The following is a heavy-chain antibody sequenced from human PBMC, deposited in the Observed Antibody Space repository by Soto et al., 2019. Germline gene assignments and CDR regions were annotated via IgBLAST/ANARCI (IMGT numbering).Heavy chain of an antibody. CDR1: GFTFSSHS. Sequence: EVQLVESGGGLVQPGGSLRLSCTASGFTFSSHSMNWVRQTPGKGLEWVAYISSSSSTIYYVDSMKGRFTISRDNAKNSLYLQMNRRRDEDTAVYYCERHGNSVDVWGQGTKVTVSS. CDR2: ISSSSSTI. J-gene: IGHJ6*02. V-gene: IGHV3-48*02. D-gene: IGHD5-12*01. CDR3: ERHGNSVDV.